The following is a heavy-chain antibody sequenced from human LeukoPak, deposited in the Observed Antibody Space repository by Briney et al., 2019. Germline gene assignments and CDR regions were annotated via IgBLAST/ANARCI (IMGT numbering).Heavy chain of an antibody. Sequence: ASVKVSCKASGYTFTSYDINWVRQATGQGLEWMGWMNPNSGNTGYAQKFQGRVTMTRNTSISTAYMELSSLRSEDTAVYYCARGRWAYDILTGYYNRYYYYGMDVWGQGTTVTVSS. CDR1: GYTFTSYD. CDR2: MNPNSGNT. D-gene: IGHD3-9*01. J-gene: IGHJ6*02. V-gene: IGHV1-8*01. CDR3: ARGRWAYDILTGYYNRYYYYGMDV.